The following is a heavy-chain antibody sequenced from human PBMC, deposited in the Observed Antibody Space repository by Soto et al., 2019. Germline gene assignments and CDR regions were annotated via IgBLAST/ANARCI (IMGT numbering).Heavy chain of an antibody. D-gene: IGHD2-21*02. CDR2: IYSGGST. J-gene: IGHJ4*02. Sequence: GGSLRLSCAASGFTVSSNYMSWVRQAPGKGLGWVSVIYSGGSTYYADSVKGRFTISRDNSKNTLYLQMNSLRAEDTAVYYCARDSCSGGDCYWGQGTLVTVSS. CDR1: GFTVSSNY. CDR3: ARDSCSGGDCY. V-gene: IGHV3-53*01.